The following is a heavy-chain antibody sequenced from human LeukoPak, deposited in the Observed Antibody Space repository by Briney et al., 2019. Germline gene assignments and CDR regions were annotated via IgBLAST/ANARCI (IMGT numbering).Heavy chain of an antibody. CDR3: ARAGTSHLLYYFDY. Sequence: GGSLGLSCAASGFTFSSYWMSWVRQAPGKGLEWVANIKGDGSEKYYVDSVKGRFTISRDNAKNSLYLQMNSLRAEDTAVYYCARAGTSHLLYYFDYWGQGTLVTVSS. CDR1: GFTFSSYW. D-gene: IGHD2-15*01. CDR2: IKGDGSEK. V-gene: IGHV3-7*01. J-gene: IGHJ4*02.